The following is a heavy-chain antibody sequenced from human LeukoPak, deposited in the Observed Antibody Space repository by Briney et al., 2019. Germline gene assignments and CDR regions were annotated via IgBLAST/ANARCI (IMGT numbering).Heavy chain of an antibody. D-gene: IGHD3-9*01. J-gene: IGHJ6*02. Sequence: ASVKVSCKVSGYTLTELSMHWERQAPGKGLEWMGGFDPEDGETIYAQKFQGRVTMTEDTSTDTAYMELSSLRSEDTAVYYCAASLLYYDILTGAMDVWGQGTTVTVSS. CDR1: GYTLTELS. V-gene: IGHV1-24*01. CDR3: AASLLYYDILTGAMDV. CDR2: FDPEDGET.